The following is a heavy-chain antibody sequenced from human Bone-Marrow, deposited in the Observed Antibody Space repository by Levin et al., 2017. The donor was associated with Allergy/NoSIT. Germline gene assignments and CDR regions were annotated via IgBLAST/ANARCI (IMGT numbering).Heavy chain of an antibody. Sequence: SSQTLSLTCTVSGGSISSSSYYWGWIRQPPGKGLEWIGSIYYSGSTYYNPSLKSRVTISVDTSKNQFSLKLSSVTAADTAVYYCARPQYSGSYSPFDYWGQGTLVTVSS. CDR2: IYYSGST. V-gene: IGHV4-39*01. D-gene: IGHD3-10*01. CDR1: GGSISSSSYY. CDR3: ARPQYSGSYSPFDY. J-gene: IGHJ4*02.